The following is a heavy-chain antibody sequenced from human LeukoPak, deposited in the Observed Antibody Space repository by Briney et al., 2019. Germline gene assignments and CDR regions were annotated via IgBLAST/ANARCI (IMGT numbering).Heavy chain of an antibody. CDR1: GGSISSYY. D-gene: IGHD6-13*01. J-gene: IGHJ1*01. CDR3: ASGSSSWYPLLAQN. CDR2: VYYSGST. Sequence: PSETLSLTCTVSGGSISSYYWSWIRQPPGKGLEWIGYVYYSGSTNYNPSLKSRVTISVDTSKNQFSLKLNSVTAADTAVYYCASGSSSWYPLLAQNWGQGTLVTVSS. V-gene: IGHV4-59*01.